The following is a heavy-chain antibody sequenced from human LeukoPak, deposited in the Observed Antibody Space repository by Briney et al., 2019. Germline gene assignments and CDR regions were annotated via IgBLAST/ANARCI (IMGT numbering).Heavy chain of an antibody. D-gene: IGHD3-3*02. Sequence: QSGGSLRLSCAASGFTFSSYSMNWVRQAPGKGLEWVSVIYSGGSTYYADSVKGRFTISRDNSKNTLYLQMNSLRAEDTAVYYCARVLADKDYWGQGTLVTVSS. J-gene: IGHJ4*02. CDR1: GFTFSSYS. CDR2: IYSGGST. V-gene: IGHV3-66*01. CDR3: ARVLADKDY.